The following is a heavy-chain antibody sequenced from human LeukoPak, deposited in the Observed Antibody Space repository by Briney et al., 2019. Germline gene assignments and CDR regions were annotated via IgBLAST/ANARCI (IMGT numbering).Heavy chain of an antibody. J-gene: IGHJ1*01. CDR2: IYHTGST. D-gene: IGHD3-22*01. CDR3: ARSTDSYDSSGPSKYFQQ. Sequence: PSETLSLTCAVSGGSISSSNWWSWVRQPPGKGLEWIGEIYHTGSTNYKPSLKSRVTILVDKSKNPFSLTLNSVTAADTAVYSCARSTDSYDSSGPSKYFQQWGQGTLVTVSS. CDR1: GGSISSSNW. V-gene: IGHV4-4*02.